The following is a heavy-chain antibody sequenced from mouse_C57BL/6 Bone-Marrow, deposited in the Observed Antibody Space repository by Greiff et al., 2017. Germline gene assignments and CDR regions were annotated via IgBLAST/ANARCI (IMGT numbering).Heavy chain of an antibody. CDR1: GFTFSDYG. CDR3: ARLFMITTRRTFAY. J-gene: IGHJ3*01. Sequence: EVQGVESGGGLVQPGGSLQLSCAASGFTFSDYGMAWVRQAPRKGPEWVAFISNLAYSIYYADTVTGRFTISRENAKNTLYLEMSSLRSEDTAMYYCARLFMITTRRTFAYWGQGTLVTVSA. D-gene: IGHD2-4*01. CDR2: ISNLAYSI. V-gene: IGHV5-15*01.